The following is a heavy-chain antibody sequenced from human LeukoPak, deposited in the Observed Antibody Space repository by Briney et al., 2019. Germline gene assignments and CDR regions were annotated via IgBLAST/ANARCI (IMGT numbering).Heavy chain of an antibody. CDR1: GGSFSGYY. V-gene: IGHV4-34*01. CDR2: INPRGST. D-gene: IGHD5-24*01. J-gene: IGHJ4*02. Sequence: SETLSLSCGVYGGSFSGYYWSWIRQPPGRGLEWIGEINPRGSTNYNPSLKSRVTLSADTSKNQFSLTLNSVTAADTAVYYCARRRLGYYFDYWGQGTLVTVSS. CDR3: ARRRLGYYFDY.